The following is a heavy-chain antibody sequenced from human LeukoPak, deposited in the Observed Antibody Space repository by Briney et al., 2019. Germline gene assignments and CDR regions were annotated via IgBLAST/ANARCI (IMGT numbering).Heavy chain of an antibody. CDR1: GGTFSSYA. D-gene: IGHD3-9*01. Sequence: ASVKLSCTASGGTFSSYAISWVRHAPGQGLEWMGGIIPIFGTANYAQKFQGRVTITADKSTSTAYMELSSLRSEDTAVYYCAREQILTGYYSYYGMDVWGKGTTVTVSS. V-gene: IGHV1-69*06. J-gene: IGHJ6*04. CDR2: IIPIFGTA. CDR3: AREQILTGYYSYYGMDV.